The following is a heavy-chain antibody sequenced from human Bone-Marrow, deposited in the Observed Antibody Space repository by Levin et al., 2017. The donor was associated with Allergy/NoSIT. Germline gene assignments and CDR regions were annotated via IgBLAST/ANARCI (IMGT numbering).Heavy chain of an antibody. D-gene: IGHD6-13*01. J-gene: IGHJ6*02. CDR1: GFTFSSYS. CDR2: ISSSSSYI. CDR3: ARSSSWYEDYYYGMDV. Sequence: PGGSLRLSCAASGFTFSSYSMNWVRQAPGKGLEWVSSISSSSSYIYYADSVKGRFTISRDNAKNSLYLQMNSLRAEDTAVYYCARSSSWYEDYYYGMDVWGQGTTVTVSS. V-gene: IGHV3-21*01.